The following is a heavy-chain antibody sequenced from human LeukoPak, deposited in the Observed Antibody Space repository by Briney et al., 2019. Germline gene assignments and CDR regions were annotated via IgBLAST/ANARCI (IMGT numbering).Heavy chain of an antibody. D-gene: IGHD3-10*01. Sequence: GRSLRLSCAASGFTFSSYAMHWVRQAPGKGLEWVAVISYDGSNKYYADSVKGRFTISRDNSKNTLYLQMNSLRAEDTAVYYCARDTYYYGSGSYYFTYWGQGTLVPVSS. V-gene: IGHV3-30*04. CDR2: ISYDGSNK. CDR1: GFTFSSYA. J-gene: IGHJ4*02. CDR3: ARDTYYYGSGSYYFTY.